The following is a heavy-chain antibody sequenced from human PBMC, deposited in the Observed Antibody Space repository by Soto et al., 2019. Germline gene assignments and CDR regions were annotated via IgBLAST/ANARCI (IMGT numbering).Heavy chain of an antibody. V-gene: IGHV3-20*04. CDR3: ARGRAETSHFDY. D-gene: IGHD1-7*01. CDR1: GFTFDDYG. CDR2: INWNGGST. J-gene: IGHJ4*02. Sequence: GGSLRLSCAASGFTFDDYGMSWVRQAPGKGLEWVSGINWNGGSTGYADSVKGRFTISRDSSKNTLFLQMNNLRVEDTALYYCARGRAETSHFDYWGQGTLVTVSS.